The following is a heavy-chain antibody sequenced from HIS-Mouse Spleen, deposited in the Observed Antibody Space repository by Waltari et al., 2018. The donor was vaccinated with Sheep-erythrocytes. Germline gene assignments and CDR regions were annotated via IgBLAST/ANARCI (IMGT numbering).Heavy chain of an antibody. CDR2: ISSSSSYI. J-gene: IGHJ4*02. D-gene: IGHD4-17*01. V-gene: IGHV3-21*01. Sequence: EVQLVESGGGLVKPGGSLRLSCAASGFTFSSHRMNGVRQAPGKGLEWVSSISSSSSYIYYADSVKGRFTISRDNAKNSLYLQMNSLRAEDTAVYYCARVAAVTTYYFDYWGQGTLVTVSS. CDR3: ARVAAVTTYYFDY. CDR1: GFTFSSHR.